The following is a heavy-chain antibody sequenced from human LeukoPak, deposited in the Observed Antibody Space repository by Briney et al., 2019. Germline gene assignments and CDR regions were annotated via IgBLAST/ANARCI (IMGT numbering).Heavy chain of an antibody. J-gene: IGHJ6*03. Sequence: GASXKVSCKASGYTFTGYYMHWVRQAPGQGLEWMGRINPNSGGTNYAQKFQGRVTITRDTSISTAYMELSRLRSDDTAVYYCAIDSYDSSVGYYYMDVWGKGTTVTVSS. CDR1: GYTFTGYY. CDR2: INPNSGGT. D-gene: IGHD3-22*01. V-gene: IGHV1-2*06. CDR3: AIDSYDSSVGYYYMDV.